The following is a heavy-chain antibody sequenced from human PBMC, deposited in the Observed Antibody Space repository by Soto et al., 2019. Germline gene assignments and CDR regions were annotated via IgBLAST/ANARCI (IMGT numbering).Heavy chain of an antibody. CDR2: IYYSGST. CDR3: ARSVPAAIRYGMDV. D-gene: IGHD2-2*02. J-gene: IGHJ6*02. Sequence: QVQLQESGPGLVKPSQTLSLTCTVSGGSISSGGYYWSWLRQHPEKGLEWIGYIYYSGSTYYNPSLKSRVTISVDTSKNQFSLKLSSVTAADTAVYYCARSVPAAIRYGMDVWGQGTTVTVSS. CDR1: GGSISSGGYY. V-gene: IGHV4-31*03.